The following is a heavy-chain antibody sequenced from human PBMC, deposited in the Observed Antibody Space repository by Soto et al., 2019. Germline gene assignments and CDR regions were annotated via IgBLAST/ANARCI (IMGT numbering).Heavy chain of an antibody. CDR1: GFTFSSYG. Sequence: GGSLRLSCASSGFTFSSYGMHLVRQAPGKGLEWVAVIWYDGSNKYYADSVKGRFTISRDNSKSTLYLQMNSLRAEDTAVYYCARDPYYDILTGYLDYWGQGALVTVSS. D-gene: IGHD3-9*01. V-gene: IGHV3-33*01. CDR2: IWYDGSNK. J-gene: IGHJ4*02. CDR3: ARDPYYDILTGYLDY.